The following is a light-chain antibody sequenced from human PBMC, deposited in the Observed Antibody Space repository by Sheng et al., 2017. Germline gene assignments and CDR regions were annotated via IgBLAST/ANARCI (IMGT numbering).Light chain of an antibody. Sequence: DIVMTQSPDSLAVSLGERATIHCKSSQSILYSSDNKNYLAWYQXKPGQPPKLLIYWASTRESPGSLPISGSGXGTDFTLTISSLQAEDVAVYYCQQYYGSPPMYTFGQGTKLEI. J-gene: IGKJ2*01. CDR2: WAS. CDR1: QSILYSSDNKNY. V-gene: IGKV4-1*01. CDR3: QQYYGSPPMYT.